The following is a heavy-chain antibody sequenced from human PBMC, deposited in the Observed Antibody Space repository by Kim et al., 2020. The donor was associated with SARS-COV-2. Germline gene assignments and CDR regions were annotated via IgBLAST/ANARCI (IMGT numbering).Heavy chain of an antibody. D-gene: IGHD3-10*01. CDR3: ASGSGS. V-gene: IGHV4-59*09. CDR2: YYSGST. Sequence: YYSGSTNYNPTRKSRVTISVDTSKNQFSLKLSSVTAADTAVYYCASGSGSWGQGTLVTVSS. J-gene: IGHJ4*02.